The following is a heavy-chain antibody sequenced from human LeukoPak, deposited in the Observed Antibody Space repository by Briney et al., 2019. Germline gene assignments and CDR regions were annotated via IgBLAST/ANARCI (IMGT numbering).Heavy chain of an antibody. CDR2: ISGSGGST. CDR1: GFTFSSYW. J-gene: IGHJ4*02. CDR3: AKVTPTVVTKRYFDY. Sequence: GGSLRLSCAASGFTFSSYWMHWVRQAPGKGLEWVSAISGSGGSTYYADSVKGRFTISRDNSKNTLYLQMNSLRAEDTAVYYCAKVTPTVVTKRYFDYWGQGTLVTVSS. V-gene: IGHV3-23*01. D-gene: IGHD4-17*01.